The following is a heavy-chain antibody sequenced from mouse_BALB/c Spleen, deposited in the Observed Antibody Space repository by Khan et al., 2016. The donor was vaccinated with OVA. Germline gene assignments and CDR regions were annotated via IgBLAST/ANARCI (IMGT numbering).Heavy chain of an antibody. Sequence: QVQLQQSGPELVKPGASVKISCKASGYTFTDYYINWVKQKPGQGLEWIGWLYPGSGNTRYNEKFKGRATLTVDTSSRTAYMQLSSLTSEDTAVYFGARGNYYGSTSWLSYWGQGTLVTVSA. J-gene: IGHJ3*01. CDR2: LYPGSGNT. CDR1: GYTFTDYY. D-gene: IGHD1-1*01. CDR3: ARGNYYGSTSWLSY. V-gene: IGHV1-84*02.